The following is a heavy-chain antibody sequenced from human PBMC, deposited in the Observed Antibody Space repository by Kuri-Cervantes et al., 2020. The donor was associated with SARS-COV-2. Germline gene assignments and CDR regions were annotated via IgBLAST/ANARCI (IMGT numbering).Heavy chain of an antibody. CDR3: ARAAVAGHDI. CDR1: GYSISSGYY. Sequence: GSLRLSCTVSGYSISSGYYWGWIRQPPGKGLEWIGSIYHSGSTYYNPSLKSRVTISVDTSKNQFSLKLSSVTAADTAVYYCARAAVAGHDIWGQGTMVTVSS. CDR2: IYHSGST. V-gene: IGHV4-38-2*02. D-gene: IGHD6-19*01. J-gene: IGHJ3*02.